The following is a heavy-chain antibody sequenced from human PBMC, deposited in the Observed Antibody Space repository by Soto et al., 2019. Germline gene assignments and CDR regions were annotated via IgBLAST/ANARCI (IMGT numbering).Heavy chain of an antibody. D-gene: IGHD3-3*01. V-gene: IGHV2-5*01. CDR2: IYWNEDK. CDR1: AFSLSTNGVG. J-gene: IGHJ4*02. Sequence: GSGPTLVNPTQTLTLTCTFSAFSLSTNGVGVGWIRQPPGKPLEWLAVIYWNEDKRYSRSLKSRLSITKDTSKNQVVLTMTTMDPVDTATYYCVHTVMAHTITGGHYFDYWGPGTLVTVSS. CDR3: VHTVMAHTITGGHYFDY.